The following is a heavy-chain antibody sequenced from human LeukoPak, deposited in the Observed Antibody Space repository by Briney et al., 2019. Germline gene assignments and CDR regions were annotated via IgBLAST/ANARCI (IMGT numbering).Heavy chain of an antibody. J-gene: IGHJ4*02. CDR2: TYYRSKWHN. CDR1: VDSVSSNSAA. V-gene: IGHV6-1*01. Sequence: SQTLSLTFAFSVDSVSSNSAAWNWIRQSPSRGLEWLGRTYYRSKWHNEYAVSVKSRITNNPDTSKTQFSLQLNSVTPEDTAVYYCARESDGGNLHWGQGTLVTVSS. D-gene: IGHD4-23*01. CDR3: ARESDGGNLH.